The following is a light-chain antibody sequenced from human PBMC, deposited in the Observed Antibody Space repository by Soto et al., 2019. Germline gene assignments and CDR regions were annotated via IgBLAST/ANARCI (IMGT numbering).Light chain of an antibody. CDR3: QQYSSSPET. J-gene: IGKJ4*02. V-gene: IGKV3-20*01. CDR1: QSVSSSY. CDR2: GAS. Sequence: EIVLTQSPGTLSLSPGERATLSCRASQSVSSSYLAWYQQKPVQATRLLIFGASSRATGIPDRFSGSGSGTDFTLTISRLEPEDFAVYYCQQYSSSPETFGGGTKVEIK.